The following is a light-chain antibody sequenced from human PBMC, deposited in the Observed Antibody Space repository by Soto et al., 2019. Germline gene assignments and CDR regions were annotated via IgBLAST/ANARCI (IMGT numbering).Light chain of an antibody. V-gene: IGKV3-20*01. CDR3: QQYGSSTGT. J-gene: IGKJ4*01. Sequence: EVVLTQSPGTLSLSPGDRATLSCRASQSVSSYIAWYQQKPGQAPRLLISGASSRATGIPGRFSGSGSGTDFTLTISRLEPEDVAVYYCQQYGSSTGTFGGGTKVEIK. CDR2: GAS. CDR1: QSVSSY.